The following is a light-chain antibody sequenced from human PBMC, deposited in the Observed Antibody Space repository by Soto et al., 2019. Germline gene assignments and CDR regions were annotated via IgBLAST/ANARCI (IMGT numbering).Light chain of an antibody. CDR2: WAS. CDR1: QSVLYSSSNKNY. Sequence: DIVMTQSPDSLAVSLGERATINCRSSQSVLYSSSNKNYLAWDQQKPGQPPKLIIYWASNRESGVPDRFSVSGSGTDYTLTISSLQAEDVAVYYCQQYCSSPWTFGQGTKVEIK. V-gene: IGKV4-1*01. J-gene: IGKJ1*01. CDR3: QQYCSSPWT.